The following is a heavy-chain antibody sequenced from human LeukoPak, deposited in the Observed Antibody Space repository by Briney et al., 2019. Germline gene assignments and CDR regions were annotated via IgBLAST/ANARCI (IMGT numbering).Heavy chain of an antibody. CDR3: ASTRQEYYDASGYPDRFDP. J-gene: IGHJ5*02. CDR1: GDSITSSVNN. V-gene: IGHV4-39*01. Sequence: PSATLSLTCTVSGDSITSSVNNWGWIPQPQGKDREGFGSVNFIDGAYYNSALKSRVTISVDSSKNQVSLKLTSVTAADTAVYHCASTRQEYYDASGYPDRFDPWGRGTLVTVSS. CDR2: VNFIDGA. D-gene: IGHD3-22*01.